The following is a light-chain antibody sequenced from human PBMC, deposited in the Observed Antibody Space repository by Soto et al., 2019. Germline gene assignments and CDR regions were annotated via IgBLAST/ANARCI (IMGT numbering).Light chain of an antibody. J-gene: IGLJ2*01. CDR2: DVS. CDR1: SSDVGSYNY. V-gene: IGLV2-14*01. Sequence: QSALTQPASVSGSPGQSITISCTGTSSDVGSYNYVSWYQQYPGKAPKLRIYDVSNRPSGVSYRFSGSKSGNTASLTISGLQAEDEADFYCSSYTTSSTHVVFGGGTQLTVL. CDR3: SSYTTSSTHVV.